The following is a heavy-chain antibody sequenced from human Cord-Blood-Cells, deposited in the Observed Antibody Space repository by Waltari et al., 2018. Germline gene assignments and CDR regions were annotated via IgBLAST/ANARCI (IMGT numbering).Heavy chain of an antibody. CDR1: GYTFIGYY. Sequence: QVQLVQSGAEVKKPGASVKVSCKASGYTFIGYYMHWVRQAPGQGLEGMGWINPNSGDTNYAQKFQCRVTMTRHTSISTAYMELSRLRSDDTAVYYCARVLYFDYWGQGTLVTVSS. J-gene: IGHJ4*02. V-gene: IGHV1-2*02. CDR3: ARVLYFDY. CDR2: INPNSGDT.